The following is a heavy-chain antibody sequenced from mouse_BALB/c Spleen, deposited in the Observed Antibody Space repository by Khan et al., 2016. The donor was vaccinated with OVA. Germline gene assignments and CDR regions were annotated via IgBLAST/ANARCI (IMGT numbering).Heavy chain of an antibody. Sequence: EVELVASGGDLGKPGGSLKLSCAASGFTFSSYSMSWVRQTPDKRLEWVASISSGGDYTYYPDSVKGRFTISRGHAKNTLYLQMSDLKSEDTAMYYCADHLTGSFAYGGQGTLGTVSA. CDR2: ISSGGDYT. D-gene: IGHD4-1*01. CDR1: GFTFSSYS. CDR3: ADHLTGSFAY. V-gene: IGHV5-6*01. J-gene: IGHJ3*01.